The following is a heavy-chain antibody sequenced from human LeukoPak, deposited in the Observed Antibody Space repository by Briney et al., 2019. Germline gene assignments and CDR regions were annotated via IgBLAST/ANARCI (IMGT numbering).Heavy chain of an antibody. Sequence: GGSVRLSCAASGFTFSSYWMNWARQAPGKGLEWVASINHNGNVNYYVDSVKGRFTISRDNAKNSLYLQMNNLRAEDTAVYFCARGGGLDVWGQGATVTVSS. J-gene: IGHJ6*02. CDR3: ARGGGLDV. D-gene: IGHD3-16*01. V-gene: IGHV3-7*03. CDR2: INHNGNVN. CDR1: GFTFSSYW.